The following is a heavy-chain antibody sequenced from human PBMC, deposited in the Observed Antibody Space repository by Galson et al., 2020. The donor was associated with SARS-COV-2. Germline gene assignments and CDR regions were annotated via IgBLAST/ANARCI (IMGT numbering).Heavy chain of an antibody. V-gene: IGHV4-31*03. Sequence: SETLTLTCSVSGGTINNGGYFWSCIRQHPGKGLEWIGYISYSGSTYYSPSLTSRVTISVDTSKNQFSLKLTSVTAADTAVYYCAKVPRNKYDFLAFDIWGQGTMVTVSS. D-gene: IGHD3-16*01. CDR3: AKVPRNKYDFLAFDI. J-gene: IGHJ3*02. CDR2: ISYSGST. CDR1: GGTINNGGYF.